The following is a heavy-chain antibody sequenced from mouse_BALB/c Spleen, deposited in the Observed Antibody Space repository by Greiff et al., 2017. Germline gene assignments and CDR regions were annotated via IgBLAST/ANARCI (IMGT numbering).Heavy chain of an antibody. J-gene: IGHJ4*01. CDR3: ARLKWYYAMDY. V-gene: IGHV14-3*02. Sequence: EVQRVESGAELVKPGASVKLSCTASGFNIKDTYMHWVKQRPEQGLEWIGRIDPANGNTKYDPKFQGKASITADTSSNTAYLQLSSLTSEDTAVYYCARLKWYYAMDYWGQGTSVTVSS. CDR1: GFNIKDTY. CDR2: IDPANGNT.